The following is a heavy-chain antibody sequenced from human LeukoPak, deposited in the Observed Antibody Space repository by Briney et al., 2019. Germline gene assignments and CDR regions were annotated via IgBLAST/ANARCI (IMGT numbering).Heavy chain of an antibody. V-gene: IGHV4-34*01. D-gene: IGHD5-18*01. CDR2: INHSGST. CDR1: RGSFIDYY. Sequence: SETLSLTCAVYRGSFIDYYWSWIRQPPGKGLEWIGEINHSGSTNYNPSLKSRVTISVDTSKKQFSLNLSSVTAADTAVYYCARDRYTYGLDYWGQGTLVTVSS. CDR3: ARDRYTYGLDY. J-gene: IGHJ4*02.